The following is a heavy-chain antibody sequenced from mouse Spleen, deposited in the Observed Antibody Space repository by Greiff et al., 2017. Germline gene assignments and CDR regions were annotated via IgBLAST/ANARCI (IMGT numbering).Heavy chain of an antibody. D-gene: IGHD2-5*01. CDR1: GYTFTSYW. CDR3: ASPYSNHWYFDV. CDR2: ILPGSGST. J-gene: IGHJ1*01. V-gene: IGHV1-9*01. Sequence: QVQLQPGAELVRPGSSVKLSCKASGYTFTSYWIEWVKQRPGHGLEWIGEILPGSGSTNYNEKFKGKATFTADTSSNTAYMQLSSLTTEDSAIYYCASPYSNHWYFDVWGAGTTVTVSS.